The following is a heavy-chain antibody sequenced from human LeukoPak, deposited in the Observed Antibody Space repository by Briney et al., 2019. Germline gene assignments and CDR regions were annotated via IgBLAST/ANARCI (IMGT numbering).Heavy chain of an antibody. CDR2: ISSSGDNT. Sequence: GGSLRLSCAASGFAFINYGMIWVRQAPGKGLEWVSLISSSGDNTYYADSVEGRFTISRDNSKNTLYLQMNSLRPEDTAIYYCVQDRTGTTGRDWFDPWGQGTLVTVSS. J-gene: IGHJ5*02. CDR3: VQDRTGTTGRDWFDP. V-gene: IGHV3-23*01. CDR1: GFAFINYG. D-gene: IGHD1-1*01.